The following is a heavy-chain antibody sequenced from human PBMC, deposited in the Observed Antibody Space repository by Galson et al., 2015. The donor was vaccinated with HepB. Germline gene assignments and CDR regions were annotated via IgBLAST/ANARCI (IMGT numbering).Heavy chain of an antibody. CDR3: ARERRGDYGAQWADY. V-gene: IGHV4-59*01. J-gene: IGHJ4*02. CDR1: GGSISSYY. Sequence: SETLSLTCTVSGGSISSYYWSWIRQPPGKGLEWIGYTYYSGSTNYNPSLKSRVTISVDTSKNQFSLKLGSVTAADTAVYYCARERRGDYGAQWADYWGQGTLVTVSS. D-gene: IGHD4-17*01. CDR2: TYYSGST.